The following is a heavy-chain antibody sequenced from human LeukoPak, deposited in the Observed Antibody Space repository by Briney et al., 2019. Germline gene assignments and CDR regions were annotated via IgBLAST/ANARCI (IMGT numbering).Heavy chain of an antibody. CDR1: GFTFSSYA. Sequence: GGSLRLSCAASGFTFSSYAMSWVRQAPGKGLEWVSAISGSGGSTYYADSVKGRFTISRDNSKNTLYLQMNSLRAEDTAVYYCAKVQRYCSSTSCHTIFYYYYGMDVWGQGTTVTVSS. CDR2: ISGSGGST. V-gene: IGHV3-23*01. D-gene: IGHD2-2*02. J-gene: IGHJ6*02. CDR3: AKVQRYCSSTSCHTIFYYYYGMDV.